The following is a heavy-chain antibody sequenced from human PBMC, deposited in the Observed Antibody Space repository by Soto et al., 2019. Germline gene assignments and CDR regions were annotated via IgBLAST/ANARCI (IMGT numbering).Heavy chain of an antibody. J-gene: IGHJ4*02. D-gene: IGHD4-17*01. CDR3: ARTPGGAPADYYFDY. CDR2: IHYSGNT. CDR1: GGSISSGDYY. V-gene: IGHV4-31*03. Sequence: SETLSLTCTVSGGSISSGDYYWSWIRHHPGGGLEWIGYIHYSGNTYYDPSLKNRLTMSVDTSKNQFSLNLSSVTAADTAVYYCARTPGGAPADYYFDYWGLGTLVTVSS.